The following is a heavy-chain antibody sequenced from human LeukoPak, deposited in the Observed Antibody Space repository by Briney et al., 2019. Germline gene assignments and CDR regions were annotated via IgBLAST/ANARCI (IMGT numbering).Heavy chain of an antibody. CDR2: ISSSSSTI. CDR1: GFTFSSYS. Sequence: GGSLRLSCAASGFTFSSYSMNWVRQAPGKGLEWVSYISSSSSTIYYADSVKGRFTISRDNAKNSLYLQMNSLRAVDTAVYYCARDLRWELPNAFDIWGQGTMVTVSS. V-gene: IGHV3-48*01. D-gene: IGHD1-26*01. CDR3: ARDLRWELPNAFDI. J-gene: IGHJ3*02.